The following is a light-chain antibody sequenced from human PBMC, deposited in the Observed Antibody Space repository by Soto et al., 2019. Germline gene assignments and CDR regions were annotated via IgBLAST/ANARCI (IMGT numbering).Light chain of an antibody. Sequence: QSALTQPPSASGSPGQSVAISCTGTSSDVGGYNYVSWYQQHPGKAPKLLIYDINKRPSGVPDRSSASTSGNTASLTVSGLQAEDEADYYCSSYAGSSNVFGTGTNVT. J-gene: IGLJ1*01. CDR2: DIN. V-gene: IGLV2-8*01. CDR3: SSYAGSSNV. CDR1: SSDVGGYNY.